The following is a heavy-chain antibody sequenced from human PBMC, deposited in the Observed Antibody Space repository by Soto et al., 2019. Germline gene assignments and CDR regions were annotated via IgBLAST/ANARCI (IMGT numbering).Heavy chain of an antibody. CDR2: ISAAGDP. Sequence: EVQLVESGGGLVQPGGSLRLSCEASGFTFRNYDMHWVRQGTGKGLEWVSGISAAGDPDYTDSVKGRFTISTENAQNSFFLQMTSLRVGDTAVYYCARTDRDFYGLDVWGQGTTVIVSS. V-gene: IGHV3-13*05. CDR3: ARTDRDFYGLDV. CDR1: GFTFRNYD. J-gene: IGHJ6*02.